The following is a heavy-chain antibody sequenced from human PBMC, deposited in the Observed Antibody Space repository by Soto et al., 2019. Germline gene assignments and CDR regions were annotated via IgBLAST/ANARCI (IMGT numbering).Heavy chain of an antibody. CDR1: GFTFSGSA. J-gene: IGHJ6*02. Sequence: PGGSLRLSCAASGFTFSGSAMHWVRQASGKGLEWVGRIRSKANSYATAHAASVEGRFTISRDDSKNTAYLQMNSLKTEDTAVYYCTTVVGDTPSRAEYYYYGMDVWGQGTTVTVSS. CDR3: TTVVGDTPSRAEYYYYGMDV. V-gene: IGHV3-73*01. CDR2: IRSKANSYAT. D-gene: IGHD1-26*01.